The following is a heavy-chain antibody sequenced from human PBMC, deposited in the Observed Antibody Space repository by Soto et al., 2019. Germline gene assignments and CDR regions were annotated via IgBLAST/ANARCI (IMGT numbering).Heavy chain of an antibody. J-gene: IGHJ4*02. CDR2: ISQSGST. Sequence: SETLSLTCSIYSGSFSGFYWSWIRQPPGKRLEWIGEISQSGSTNYNPSLKSRVSISVDTSKNQFSLNLTSVTAADTAVYYCAKAPKVSGSSQTRPDFWGQGALVTVSS. CDR3: AKAPKVSGSSQTRPDF. V-gene: IGHV4-34*01. CDR1: SGSFSGFY. D-gene: IGHD6-6*01.